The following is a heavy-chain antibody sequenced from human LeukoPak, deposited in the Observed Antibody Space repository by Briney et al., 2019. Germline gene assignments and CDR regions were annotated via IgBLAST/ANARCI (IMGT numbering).Heavy chain of an antibody. V-gene: IGHV4-39*07. CDR3: ARQGGRITGDDFWYFDL. Sequence: SETLSLTCTVSGGSISSGTYCWGWVRQPPGKGLEWIGTSYHSGSSYSNPSLKSRVTMSVDTSKNQFSLNLNSMTAADTAVYYCARQGGRITGDDFWYFDLWGRGTLVTVSS. D-gene: IGHD7-27*01. J-gene: IGHJ2*01. CDR1: GGSISSGTYC. CDR2: SYHSGSS.